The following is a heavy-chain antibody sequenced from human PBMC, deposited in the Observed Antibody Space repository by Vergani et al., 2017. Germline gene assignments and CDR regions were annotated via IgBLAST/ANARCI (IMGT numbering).Heavy chain of an antibody. CDR3: AREWHIVVVTANPFDY. Sequence: VQLVESGGGVVQPGESLRLSCAASGCTFSSYWMSWVRQAPGKGLEWVANIKQDGSEKYYVDSVKGRFTISRDNAKNSLYLQMNSLRAEDTAVYYCAREWHIVVVTANPFDYWGQGTLVTVSS. V-gene: IGHV3-7*01. D-gene: IGHD2-21*02. J-gene: IGHJ4*02. CDR2: IKQDGSEK. CDR1: GCTFSSYW.